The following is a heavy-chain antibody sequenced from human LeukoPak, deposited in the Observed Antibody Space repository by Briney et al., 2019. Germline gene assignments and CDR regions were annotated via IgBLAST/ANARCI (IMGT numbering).Heavy chain of an antibody. CDR1: GGSFSGYY. D-gene: IGHD3-3*01. CDR2: INHSGST. V-gene: IGHV4-34*01. Sequence: SETLSLTCAVYGGSFSGYYWSWIRQPPGKGLEWIGEINHSGSTNYNPSLKSRVTISVDTSKNQFSLKLSSVTAADTAVYYCARGCITIFGVVIITNNWFDPWGQGTLVTVSS. J-gene: IGHJ5*02. CDR3: ARGCITIFGVVIITNNWFDP.